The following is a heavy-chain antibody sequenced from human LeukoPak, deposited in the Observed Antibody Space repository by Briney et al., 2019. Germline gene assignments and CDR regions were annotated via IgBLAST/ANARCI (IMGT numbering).Heavy chain of an antibody. CDR2: ISWNSGSI. Sequence: GGSLRLSCAAPGFTFYDYAMHWVRPAPGKGLEWVSGISWNSGSIGYADSVKGRFTISRDNAKNSLYLQMNSLRAEDTALYYCAKGRVPAAIDYFDYWGQGTLVTVSS. V-gene: IGHV3-9*01. CDR1: GFTFYDYA. CDR3: AKGRVPAAIDYFDY. J-gene: IGHJ4*02. D-gene: IGHD2-2*02.